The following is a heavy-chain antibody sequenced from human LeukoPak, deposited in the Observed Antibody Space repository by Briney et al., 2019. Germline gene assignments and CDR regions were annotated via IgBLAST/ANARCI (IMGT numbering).Heavy chain of an antibody. J-gene: IGHJ4*02. CDR2: ISSNGGSS. CDR1: GFTFSAYA. CDR3: AKRSDYGSNGNYFDY. V-gene: IGHV3-64D*09. Sequence: GGSLRLSCSASGFTFSAYAMYWVRQAPGKGLEYVSGISSNGGSSFYADSVKGRFTISRDNSKNTMYLQMSSLRAEDTAVYYCAKRSDYGSNGNYFDYWGQGTPVTVSS. D-gene: IGHD4-23*01.